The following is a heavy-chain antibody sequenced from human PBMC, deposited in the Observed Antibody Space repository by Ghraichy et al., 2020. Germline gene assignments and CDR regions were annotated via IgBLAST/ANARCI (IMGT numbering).Heavy chain of an antibody. Sequence: GGSLRLSCAASGFTFSSFAMNWVRQAPGKGLEWVSAISSSGDTTYYADSVKGRFTISRDNSKNTVYLQMNSPRAEDTAVYYCTKPTGYQKGFDYWGQGTLVTVSS. CDR2: ISSSGDTT. V-gene: IGHV3-23*01. D-gene: IGHD3-9*01. CDR3: TKPTGYQKGFDY. CDR1: GFTFSSFA. J-gene: IGHJ4*02.